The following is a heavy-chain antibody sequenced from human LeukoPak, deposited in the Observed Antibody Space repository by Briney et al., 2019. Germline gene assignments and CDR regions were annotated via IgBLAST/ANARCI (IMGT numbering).Heavy chain of an antibody. CDR3: ARGSYGPDY. D-gene: IGHD5-18*01. J-gene: IGHJ4*02. V-gene: IGHV3-7*04. CDR1: GFIVSYSY. CDR2: IKQDGSEK. Sequence: PGGSLRLSCAASGFIVSYSYMSWVRQAPGKGLEWVANIKQDGSEKYYVDSVKGRFTISRDNAKNSLYLQMNSLRAEDTAVYYCARGSYGPDYWGQGTLATVS.